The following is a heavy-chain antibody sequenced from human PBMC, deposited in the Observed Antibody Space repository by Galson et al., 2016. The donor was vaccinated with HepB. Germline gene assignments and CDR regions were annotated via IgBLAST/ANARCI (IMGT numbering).Heavy chain of an antibody. Sequence: SLRLSCAASGFTFSSYAMHWVRQAPGKGLEWVTLISYVGTNKYYADSVKGRFTISRDNSKNTLYLHMNSLKSEDTAVYYCARGGGGSLPVDSPFDYWGQGTLVTVSS. CDR1: GFTFSSYA. CDR3: ARGGGGSLPVDSPFDY. V-gene: IGHV3-30-3*01. J-gene: IGHJ4*02. D-gene: IGHD2-15*01. CDR2: ISYVGTNK.